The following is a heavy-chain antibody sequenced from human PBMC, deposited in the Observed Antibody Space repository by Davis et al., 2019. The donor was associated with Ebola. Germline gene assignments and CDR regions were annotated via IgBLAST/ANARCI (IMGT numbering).Heavy chain of an antibody. J-gene: IGHJ4*02. V-gene: IGHV3-23*01. Sequence: PGGSLRLSCAASAFSFSNYTMSWVRQAPGKGLEWVSAISGSGGSTYYADSVKGRFSVSRDNSKNTLYLQMNSQRAEDTAVYYCAKDTVITSVPFDYWGQGTLVTVSS. D-gene: IGHD4-11*01. CDR3: AKDTVITSVPFDY. CDR2: ISGSGGST. CDR1: AFSFSNYT.